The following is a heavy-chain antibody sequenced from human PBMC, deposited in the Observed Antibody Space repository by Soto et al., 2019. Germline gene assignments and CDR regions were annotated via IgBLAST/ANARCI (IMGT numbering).Heavy chain of an antibody. CDR3: ARKVVGSTSRPDYWYFDL. V-gene: IGHV3-23*01. J-gene: IGHJ2*01. CDR2: ISGGGDAT. CDR1: GFTFINYA. Sequence: EVQLLESGGDSVQPGGSVRLSCAGSGFTFINYAMNWVRQAPGKGLEWVSTISGGGDATFVADSVRGRFTFSRDNSKNTVTLQMNSLGVDDTAVYYCARKVVGSTSRPDYWYFDLWGRGTLVTVSS. D-gene: IGHD2-21*01.